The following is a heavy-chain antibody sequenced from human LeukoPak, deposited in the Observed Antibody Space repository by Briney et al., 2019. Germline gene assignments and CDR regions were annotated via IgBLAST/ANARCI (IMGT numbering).Heavy chain of an antibody. CDR1: GSSFTSYW. D-gene: IGHD5-18*01. CDR2: IYPGDSDT. CDR3: ARFQYSYGHDY. V-gene: IGHV5-51*01. J-gene: IGHJ4*02. Sequence: GESLQISCKGSGSSFTSYWIGWVRQLPGKGMEWMGIIYPGDSDTRYSPSFQGQVTISADKSISSAYLQWSSLKASDTAMYYCARFQYSYGHDYWGQGTLVTVSS.